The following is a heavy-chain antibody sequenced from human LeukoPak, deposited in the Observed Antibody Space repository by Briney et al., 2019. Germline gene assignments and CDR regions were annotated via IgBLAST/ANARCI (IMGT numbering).Heavy chain of an antibody. Sequence: GGTLRLSCATSGFTFSYYGIHWARQAPGKGLEWVAVMWSDGIRKYYTDSVKGRFTVSRDTSKNTQYLEMSSLRVEDTAVYYCTRDADTSGHYDIFDIWGQGTMVTVSS. D-gene: IGHD6-19*01. CDR3: TRDADTSGHYDIFDI. J-gene: IGHJ3*02. V-gene: IGHV3-33*01. CDR2: MWSDGIRK. CDR1: GFTFSYYG.